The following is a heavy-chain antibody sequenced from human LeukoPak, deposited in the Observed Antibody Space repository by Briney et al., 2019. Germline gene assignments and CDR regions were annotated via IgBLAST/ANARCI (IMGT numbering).Heavy chain of an antibody. CDR3: AKDPRYSSSWYNFDY. V-gene: IGHV3-48*04. J-gene: IGHJ4*02. CDR1: GFTFSSYS. Sequence: GGSLRLSCAASGFTFSSYSMNWVRQAPGKGLEWVSYISSSSSTIYYADSVKGRFTISRDNAKNSLYLQMNSLRAEDTAVYYCAKDPRYSSSWYNFDYWGQGTLVTVSS. CDR2: ISSSSSTI. D-gene: IGHD6-13*01.